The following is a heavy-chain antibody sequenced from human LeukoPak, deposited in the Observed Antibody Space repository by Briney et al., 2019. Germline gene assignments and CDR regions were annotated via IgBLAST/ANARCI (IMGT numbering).Heavy chain of an antibody. V-gene: IGHV4-59*01. CDR3: ARGSRSYDYVWGSYLPLDY. CDR2: IYYSGST. Sequence: SETLSLTCTVSGGSISSYYWSWIRQPPGKGLEWIGYIYYSGSTNYNPSLKSRVTISVDTSKNQFSLKLSSVTAADTAVYYCARGSRSYDYVWGSYLPLDYWGQGTLVTVSS. D-gene: IGHD3-16*02. CDR1: GGSISSYY. J-gene: IGHJ4*02.